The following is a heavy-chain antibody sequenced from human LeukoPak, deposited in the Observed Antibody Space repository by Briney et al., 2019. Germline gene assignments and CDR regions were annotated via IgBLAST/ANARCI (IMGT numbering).Heavy chain of an antibody. V-gene: IGHV3-73*01. CDR2: IRSKANSYAT. J-gene: IGHJ3*02. Sequence: GGSLKLSCAASGFTFSGSAMHWVRQASGKGLEWVGRIRSKANSYATAYAASVKGRFTISRDGSKNTAYLQMNSLKTEDTAVYYCTRRSPVAGTRDAFDIWGQGTMVTVSS. CDR1: GFTFSGSA. D-gene: IGHD6-19*01. CDR3: TRRSPVAGTRDAFDI.